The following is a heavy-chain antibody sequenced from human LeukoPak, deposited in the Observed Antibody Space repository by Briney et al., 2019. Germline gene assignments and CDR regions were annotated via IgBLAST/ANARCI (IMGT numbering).Heavy chain of an antibody. J-gene: IGHJ4*02. V-gene: IGHV3-21*01. Sequence: GGSLRLSCAASGFTFSDYDMNWVRQAPGKGLEWVSSISSSSTYMFYADSVRGRFTISRDNAKNSLYLQMNSLRAEDTAVYYCARDRGSGWHTFDYWGQGTLVTVSS. CDR2: ISSSSTYM. CDR1: GFTFSDYD. CDR3: ARDRGSGWHTFDY. D-gene: IGHD6-19*01.